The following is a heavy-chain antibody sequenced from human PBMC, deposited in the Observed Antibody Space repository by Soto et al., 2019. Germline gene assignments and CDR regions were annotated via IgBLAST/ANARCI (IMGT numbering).Heavy chain of an antibody. CDR1: GGTFSSYA. J-gene: IGHJ6*02. V-gene: IGHV1-69*13. D-gene: IGHD3-9*01. CDR2: IIPIFGTA. Sequence: SVKVSCKASGGTFSSYAISWVRQAPGQGLEWMGGIIPIFGTANYAQKFQGRVTITADESTSTAYMELSSLRSEDTAVYYCAKAYYDILTGYQLYYYYYGIDVWG. CDR3: AKAYYDILTGYQLYYYYYGIDV.